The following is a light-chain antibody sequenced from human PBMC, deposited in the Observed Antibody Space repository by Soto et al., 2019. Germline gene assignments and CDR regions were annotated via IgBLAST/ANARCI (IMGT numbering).Light chain of an antibody. CDR3: SSYSRSSPPYV. V-gene: IGLV2-14*01. J-gene: IGLJ1*01. CDR1: SNDVGGYNY. CDR2: DVS. Sequence: QSALTQPASVSASPGQSITISCTGTSNDVGGYNYVSWYQQHAGKAPKLMLYDVSHRPSGVSSRFSGSKSGNTASLTISGLPAEDEADYYCSSYSRSSPPYVFGTGTKLTVL.